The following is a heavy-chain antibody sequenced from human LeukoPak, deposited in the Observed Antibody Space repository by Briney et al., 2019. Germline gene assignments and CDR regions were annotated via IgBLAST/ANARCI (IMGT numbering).Heavy chain of an antibody. Sequence: GGSLRLSCAASGFTFSSYEMNWVRQAPGKGLEWVSYISSSGSTIYYSDSVEGRFTVSRDNAKNSLYLQMNSLRAEDTAVYYCAGELGFPFGPRGDPSPQPSLGGQGTLVTVSS. CDR3: AGELGFPFGPRGDPSPQPSL. CDR2: ISSSGSTI. D-gene: IGHD7-27*01. V-gene: IGHV3-48*03. CDR1: GFTFSSYE. J-gene: IGHJ4*02.